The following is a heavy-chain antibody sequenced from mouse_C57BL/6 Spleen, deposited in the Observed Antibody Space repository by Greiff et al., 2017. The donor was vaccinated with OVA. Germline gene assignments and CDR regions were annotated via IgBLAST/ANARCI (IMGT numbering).Heavy chain of an antibody. J-gene: IGHJ2*01. Sequence: QVQLKQPGAELVRPGSSVKLSCKASGYTFTSYWMHWVKQRPIQGLEWIGNIDPSDSEPHYNQKFKDKATLTVDKSSSTAYMQLSSLTSEDSAVYYCAREGTYYFDYWGQGTTLTVSS. CDR2: IDPSDSEP. CDR1: GYTFTSYW. V-gene: IGHV1-52*01. D-gene: IGHD2-14*01. CDR3: AREGTYYFDY.